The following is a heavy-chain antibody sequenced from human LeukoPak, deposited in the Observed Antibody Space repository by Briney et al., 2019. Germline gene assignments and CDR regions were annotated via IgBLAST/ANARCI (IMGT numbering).Heavy chain of an antibody. J-gene: IGHJ4*02. D-gene: IGHD2-8*01. Sequence: SETLSLTCTVSGYSISSGYYWGWIRQPPGKGLEWIGEINHSGSTNYNPSLKSRVTISVDTSKNQFSLKLSSVTAADTAVYYCARRIRWLMVDYWGQGTLVTVSS. CDR3: ARRIRWLMVDY. CDR1: GYSISSGYY. CDR2: INHSGST. V-gene: IGHV4-38-2*02.